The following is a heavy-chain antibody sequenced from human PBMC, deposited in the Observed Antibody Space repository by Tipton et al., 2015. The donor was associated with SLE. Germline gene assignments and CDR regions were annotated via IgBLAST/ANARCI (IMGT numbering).Heavy chain of an antibody. CDR2: IYYSGST. J-gene: IGHJ4*02. D-gene: IGHD1-1*01. V-gene: IGHV4-59*11. Sequence: TLSLTCTVSGGSISSHYWSWIRQPPGKGLEWIGYIYYSGSTNYNPSLKSRVTISVDTSKNQFSLKLSSVTAADTAVYYCARGRRGVLGYWGQGTLVTVSS. CDR1: GGSISSHY. CDR3: ARGRRGVLGY.